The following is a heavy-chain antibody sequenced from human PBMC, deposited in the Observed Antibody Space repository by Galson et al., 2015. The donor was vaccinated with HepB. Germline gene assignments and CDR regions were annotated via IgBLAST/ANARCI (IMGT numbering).Heavy chain of an antibody. CDR2: ISHDGNND. Sequence: SLRLSCAASGFTFSTYGMHWVRQAPGKGLEWVAVISHDGNNDYYADSVKGRFTISRDNSKKTLYLQMNSLRADNTAVYYCARDVLLRLLLLEGGKLDYWGQGTLVTVSS. CDR3: ARDVLLRLLLLEGGKLDY. J-gene: IGHJ4*02. V-gene: IGHV3-30*03. CDR1: GFTFSTYG. D-gene: IGHD1-1*01.